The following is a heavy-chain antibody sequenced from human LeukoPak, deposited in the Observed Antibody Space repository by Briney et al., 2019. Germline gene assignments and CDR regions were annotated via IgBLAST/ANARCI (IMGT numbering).Heavy chain of an antibody. D-gene: IGHD6-13*01. V-gene: IGHV3-23*01. J-gene: IGHJ6*02. CDR1: GFTFSSYA. CDR3: ATSRIAAAPYYYYGMDV. CDR2: ISGSGGST. Sequence: GGSLRLSCAASGFTFSSYAMSWVRQAPGKGLEWVSAISGSGGSTYYADSVKGRFTISRDNSKNTLYLQMNSLRAEDTAVYYCATSRIAAAPYYYYGMDVWGQGTTVTVS.